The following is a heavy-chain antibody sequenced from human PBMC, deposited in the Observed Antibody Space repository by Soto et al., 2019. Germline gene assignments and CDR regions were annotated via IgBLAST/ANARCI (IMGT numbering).Heavy chain of an antibody. J-gene: IGHJ4*02. D-gene: IGHD3-3*01. CDR2: IYYSGST. Sequence: PSETLSLTCTVSGGSISSGDYYWSWIRQPPGKCLEWIGYIYYSGSTYYNPSLKSRVTISVDTSKNQFSLKLSSVTAADTAVYYCARENSIFGVVIEDYWGQGTLVTVSS. V-gene: IGHV4-30-4*01. CDR1: GGSISSGDYY. CDR3: ARENSIFGVVIEDY.